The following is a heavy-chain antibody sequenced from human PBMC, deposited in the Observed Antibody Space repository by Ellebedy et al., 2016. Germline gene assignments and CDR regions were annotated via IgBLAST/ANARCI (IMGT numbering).Heavy chain of an antibody. J-gene: IGHJ4*02. V-gene: IGHV1-18*04. CDR3: ARLGYCSGGTCYDLDY. Sequence: ASVKVSCKASGYTLTSYGISWVRQAPGQGLEWMGWISAYNGNTNYVGKFQGRVTMTTDTSTSTAYMEPRSLRSDDTAVYYCARLGYCSGGTCYDLDYWGQGTLVTVSS. CDR2: ISAYNGNT. D-gene: IGHD2-15*01. CDR1: GYTLTSYG.